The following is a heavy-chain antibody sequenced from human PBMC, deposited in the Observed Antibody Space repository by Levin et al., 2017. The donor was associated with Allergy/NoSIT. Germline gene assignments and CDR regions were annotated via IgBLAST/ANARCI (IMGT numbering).Heavy chain of an antibody. V-gene: IGHV4-34*01. D-gene: IGHD3-22*01. CDR3: AVTSGYYYYFDY. Sequence: SCAVYGGSFSGYYWSWIRQPPGKGLEWIGEINHSGSTNYNPSLKSRVTISVDTSKNQFSLKLRSVTAADTAVYYCAVTSGYYYYFDYWGQGTLVTVSS. J-gene: IGHJ4*02. CDR1: GGSFSGYY. CDR2: INHSGST.